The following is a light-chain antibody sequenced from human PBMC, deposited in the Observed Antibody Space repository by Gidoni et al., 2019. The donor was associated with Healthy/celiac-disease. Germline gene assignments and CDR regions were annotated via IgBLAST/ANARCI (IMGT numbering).Light chain of an antibody. Sequence: DIPLTQSPSTLSASVGDRVTITCRASQRISSWLAWYQQKPGKAPKLLIYKASSLESGVPSRFSGSGSGTEFTLTISSLQPDDCATYYCQQYNSYSPITFGQGTRLEIK. CDR1: QRISSW. V-gene: IGKV1-5*03. CDR3: QQYNSYSPIT. J-gene: IGKJ5*01. CDR2: KAS.